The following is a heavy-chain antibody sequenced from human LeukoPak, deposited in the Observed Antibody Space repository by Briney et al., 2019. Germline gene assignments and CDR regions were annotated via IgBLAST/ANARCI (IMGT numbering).Heavy chain of an antibody. D-gene: IGHD1-1*01. CDR1: GFTFSNYG. Sequence: GGSLRLSCAASGFTFSNYGMHWVRQAPGKGLEWVAVISYDGSNKYYADSVKGRFTISRDNSKNSLYLQMNSLRAEDTAVYYCGTKAMDVWGKGTTVTISS. CDR2: ISYDGSNK. J-gene: IGHJ6*03. CDR3: GTKAMDV. V-gene: IGHV3-30*03.